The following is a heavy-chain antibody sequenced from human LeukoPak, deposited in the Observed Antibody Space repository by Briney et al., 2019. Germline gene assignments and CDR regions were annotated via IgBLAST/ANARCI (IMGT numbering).Heavy chain of an antibody. Sequence: GGSLRLSCAASGFTFSSHWMHWVRQAPGKGLVWVSRVKGDGTFTNYADSVYGRFTISRDNAKNTLYLHMHSLRAEDTAVYYCVRDGDDFNFDYWGQGNLVTVSS. CDR3: VRDGDDFNFDY. CDR2: VKGDGTFT. J-gene: IGHJ4*02. D-gene: IGHD5-24*01. CDR1: GFTFSSHW. V-gene: IGHV3-74*01.